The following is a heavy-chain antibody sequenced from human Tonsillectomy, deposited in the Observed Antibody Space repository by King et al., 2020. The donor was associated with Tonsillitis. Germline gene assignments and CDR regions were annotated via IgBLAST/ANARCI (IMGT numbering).Heavy chain of an antibody. Sequence: VQLQQWGAGLLKPSETLSLTCAVYGGSFSGYYWSWIRQLPGKGLEWIGEINHSGSTNYNPSLKSRVTISVDTSKNQFSLKLSSVTAADTAVYYCARGGYDFWSGYSLNFDYWGQGTLVTVSS. J-gene: IGHJ4*02. CDR3: ARGGYDFWSGYSLNFDY. D-gene: IGHD3-3*01. CDR1: GGSFSGYY. CDR2: INHSGST. V-gene: IGHV4-34*01.